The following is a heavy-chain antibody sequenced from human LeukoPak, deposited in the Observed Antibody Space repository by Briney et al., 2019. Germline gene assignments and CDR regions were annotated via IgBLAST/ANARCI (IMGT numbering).Heavy chain of an antibody. CDR2: ISRTGNTI. CDR3: ASHLDYDSSFDY. CDR1: GFIFNDYY. V-gene: IGHV3-11*01. Sequence: PGGSLRLSCAASGFIFNDYYMSWIRQAPGKGLEWLSYISRTGNTIYYRDSVKGRFTISRDNANNLLHLQMDNLRAEDTAVYYCASHLDYDSSFDYWGQGTLVTVSS. D-gene: IGHD3-22*01. J-gene: IGHJ4*02.